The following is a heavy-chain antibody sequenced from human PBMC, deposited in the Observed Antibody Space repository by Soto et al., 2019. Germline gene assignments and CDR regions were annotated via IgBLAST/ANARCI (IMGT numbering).Heavy chain of an antibody. CDR3: XXXXXXXXXXXXXXX. Sequence: QVQLVQSGAEVKKPGSSVKVSCKASGGTFSNYPISWVRQAPGQGLEWMGGIIPIFGTVNYAQKFQGRVTITADESTSTAYMELSSLRSEDXXXXXXXXXXXXXXXXXXXXXXGRGTLVTVSS. J-gene: IGHJ2*01. V-gene: IGHV1-69*12. CDR2: IIPIFGTV. CDR1: GGTFSNYP.